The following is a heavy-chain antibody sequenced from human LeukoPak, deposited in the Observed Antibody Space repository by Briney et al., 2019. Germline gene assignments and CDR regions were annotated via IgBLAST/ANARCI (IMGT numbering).Heavy chain of an antibody. CDR1: GFGVRDYY. V-gene: IGHV3-66*03. CDR3: ARDRAANQDWVEFDP. D-gene: IGHD3/OR15-3a*01. J-gene: IGHJ5*02. CDR2: IRDSGEA. Sequence: PGGSLRLSCAVSGFGVRDYYMSWVRQAPGKGLEWVGLIRDSGEAFYADFARGRFAISRDESENTLYLQMNSLRVEDTAVYFCARDRAANQDWVEFDPWGQGTPVIVSS.